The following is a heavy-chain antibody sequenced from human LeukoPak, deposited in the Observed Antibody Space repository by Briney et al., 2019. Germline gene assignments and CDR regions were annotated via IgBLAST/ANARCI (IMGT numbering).Heavy chain of an antibody. CDR3: ARGDFRWEVIYRFDY. J-gene: IGHJ4*02. CDR1: GYTFTGYY. Sequence: ASVKVSCKASGYTFTGYYMHWVRQAPGQGLEWMGWINPNSGGTNYAQKLQGRVTMTTDTSTSTAYMELRSLRSDDTAVYYCARGDFRWEVIYRFDYWGQGTLVTVSS. D-gene: IGHD1-26*01. CDR2: INPNSGGT. V-gene: IGHV1-2*02.